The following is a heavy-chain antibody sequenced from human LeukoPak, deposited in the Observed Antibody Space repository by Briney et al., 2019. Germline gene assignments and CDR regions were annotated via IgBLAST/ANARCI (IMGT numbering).Heavy chain of an antibody. CDR1: GFTFSSYA. D-gene: IGHD6-6*01. J-gene: IGHJ6*02. CDR3: AKDLYTGSWYYGMDV. Sequence: PGGSLRLSCAASGFTFSSYAMSWVRQAPGKGLEWVSAISGSGGNTYYADPVKGRFTISRDNSKNTLYLQMNSLRAGDTAVYYCAKDLYTGSWYYGMDVWGQGTTVTVSS. V-gene: IGHV3-23*01. CDR2: ISGSGGNT.